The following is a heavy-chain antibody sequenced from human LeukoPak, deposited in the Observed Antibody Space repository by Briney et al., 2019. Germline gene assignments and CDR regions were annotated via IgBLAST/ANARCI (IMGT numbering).Heavy chain of an antibody. CDR2: IRSKAYGGTT. V-gene: IGHV3-49*03. Sequence: GGSLRLSCTASGFTFGDYAMSWFRQAPGKGLEWVGFIRSKAYGGTTEYAASVKGRFTISRDDSKSIAYLQMNSLKTEDTAVYYCTRAPEMLVLMVYTLRWFDPWGQGTLVTVSS. CDR3: TRAPEMLVLMVYTLRWFDP. J-gene: IGHJ5*02. CDR1: GFTFGDYA. D-gene: IGHD2-8*01.